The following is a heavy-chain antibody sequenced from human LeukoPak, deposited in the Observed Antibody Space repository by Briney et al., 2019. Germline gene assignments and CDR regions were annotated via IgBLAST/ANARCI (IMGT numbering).Heavy chain of an antibody. D-gene: IGHD3-22*01. J-gene: IGHJ4*02. Sequence: ASVKVSCKASGYTFTSYGISWVRQAPGQGLEWMGWISAYNGNTNYAQKLQGRVTMTTDTSTSTAYMELRSLRSDDTAVYYCARVNYYDSSGYYPRLDYWGQGTLVTVSS. CDR2: ISAYNGNT. V-gene: IGHV1-18*01. CDR1: GYTFTSYG. CDR3: ARVNYYDSSGYYPRLDY.